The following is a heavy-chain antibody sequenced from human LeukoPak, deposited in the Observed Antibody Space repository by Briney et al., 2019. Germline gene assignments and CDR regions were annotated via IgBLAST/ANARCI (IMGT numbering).Heavy chain of an antibody. Sequence: PSETLSLTCAVYGGSFSGYYWSWIRQPPGKGLEWIGEINHSGSTNYNPSLKSRVTISVDTSKNQLSLKLSSVTAADTALYYCAMGRLAARPPYFDYWGQGTLVTVSS. CDR3: AMGRLAARPPYFDY. CDR1: GGSFSGYY. CDR2: INHSGST. J-gene: IGHJ4*02. D-gene: IGHD6-6*01. V-gene: IGHV4-34*01.